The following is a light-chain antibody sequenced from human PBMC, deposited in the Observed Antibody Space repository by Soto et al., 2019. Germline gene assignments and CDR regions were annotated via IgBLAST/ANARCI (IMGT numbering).Light chain of an antibody. Sequence: ETVSPPSPGTLSLSPGQRATLSFRASQSVSSSYLAWYQQKPGQAPRLLIYGASSRATGIPDRFSGSGSGTDFTLTISRLEPEDFAVYYCQQYGSSPWTFGQGTKVDI. CDR2: GAS. CDR1: QSVSSSY. CDR3: QQYGSSPWT. J-gene: IGKJ1*01. V-gene: IGKV3-20*01.